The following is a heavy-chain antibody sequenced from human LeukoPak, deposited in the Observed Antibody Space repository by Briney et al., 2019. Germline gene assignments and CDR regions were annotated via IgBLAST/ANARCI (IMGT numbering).Heavy chain of an antibody. J-gene: IGHJ4*02. D-gene: IGHD1-14*01. CDR1: GVNFDGLG. CDR2: LSWEGHTV. CDR3: YHAGY. Sequence: PGGSLRLSCVVSGVNFDGLGMHWVRQAPGKGLEWVSGLSWEGHTVAYADSVKGRFTISRDNAKNSLYLQMDSLGPEDTALYYCYHAGYWGQGTLVTVST. V-gene: IGHV3-9*01.